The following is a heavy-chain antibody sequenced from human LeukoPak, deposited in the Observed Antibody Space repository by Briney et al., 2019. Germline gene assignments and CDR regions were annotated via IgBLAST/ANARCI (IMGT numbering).Heavy chain of an antibody. V-gene: IGHV4-34*01. CDR3: ARAPPYSSGRGTHWFDP. Sequence: SETLSLTCAVYGGSFSGYYWSWIRQPPGKGLEWIGEINHSGSTNYNPSLKSRVTILVDTSKNQFSLKLSSVTAADTAVYYCARAPPYSSGRGTHWFDPWGQGTLVTVSS. J-gene: IGHJ5*02. CDR1: GGSFSGYY. CDR2: INHSGST. D-gene: IGHD6-19*01.